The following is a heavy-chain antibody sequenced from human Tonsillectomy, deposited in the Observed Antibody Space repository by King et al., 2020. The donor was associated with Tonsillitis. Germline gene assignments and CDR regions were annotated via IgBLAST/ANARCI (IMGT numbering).Heavy chain of an antibody. CDR1: GFTFSRYR. J-gene: IGHJ4*02. D-gene: IGHD3-10*01. Sequence: VQLVESGGGLVQPGGSLRLSCVASGFTFSRYRMNWVRQAPGKGLEWVANIKEDGREKYYVDSVKGRFTISRDNAKNSLYLQMNSLRAEDTAVYYCARWVRVGGSDYWGQGTLVTVSS. CDR3: ARWVRVGGSDY. V-gene: IGHV3-7*01. CDR2: IKEDGREK.